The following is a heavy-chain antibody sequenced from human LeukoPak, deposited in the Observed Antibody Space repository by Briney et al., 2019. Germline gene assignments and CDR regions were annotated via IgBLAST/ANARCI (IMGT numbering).Heavy chain of an antibody. CDR3: VKTPYYYGSGFYYHNDYFEH. V-gene: IGHV3-30*18. CDR1: GFTFSSYA. J-gene: IGHJ4*02. Sequence: QPGRSLRLSCAASGFTFSSYAMHWVRQAPGKGLAWVALISYDGNNKDYADSVKGRFTISRDNSKNTLYLQMNSLRAEDTATYYCVKTPYYYGSGFYYHNDYFEHWGQGNLVTVSS. D-gene: IGHD3-10*01. CDR2: ISYDGNNK.